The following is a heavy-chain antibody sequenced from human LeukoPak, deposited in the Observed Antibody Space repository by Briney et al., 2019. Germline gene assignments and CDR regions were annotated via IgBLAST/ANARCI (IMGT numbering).Heavy chain of an antibody. CDR1: GFTFSNYG. CDR2: ISGSGGST. CDR3: AKDLSYYGSGSYPNWFDP. Sequence: GGSLRLSCAASGFTFSNYGIHWVRQAPGKGLEWVSAISGSGGSTYYADSVKGRFTISRDNSKNTLYLQMNSLRAEDTAVYYCAKDLSYYGSGSYPNWFDPWGQGTLVTVSS. J-gene: IGHJ5*02. D-gene: IGHD3-10*01. V-gene: IGHV3-23*01.